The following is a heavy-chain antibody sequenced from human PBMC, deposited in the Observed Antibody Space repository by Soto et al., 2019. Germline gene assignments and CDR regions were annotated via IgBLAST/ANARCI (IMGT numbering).Heavy chain of an antibody. CDR1: GLTFSKAD. V-gene: IGHV3-23*01. Sequence: EVQVSESGGGLVQPGGSLRLSCAASGLTFSKADMSWVHQAPGKGLEWVSAITGSGVNTYYADSVKGRFTVSRDNSKNTLFLQMNSLRVEDTAIYYCATHSWDHWGQGTLVTVSS. CDR3: ATHSWDH. J-gene: IGHJ4*02. CDR2: ITGSGVNT.